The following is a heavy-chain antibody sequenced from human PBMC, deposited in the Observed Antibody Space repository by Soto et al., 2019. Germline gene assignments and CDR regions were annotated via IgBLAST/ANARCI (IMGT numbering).Heavy chain of an antibody. CDR1: GFTFSNAW. Sequence: GSLRLSCAASGFTFSNAWINWVRQAPGKGLEWVSAISAGGDRTYYADSLQGRFTISRDNPENTLFLQMNSLRAEDTAVYFCAKESTITAFGDYWGQGVMVTVSS. CDR3: AKESTITAFGDY. J-gene: IGHJ4*02. V-gene: IGHV3-23*01. D-gene: IGHD1-20*01. CDR2: ISAGGDRT.